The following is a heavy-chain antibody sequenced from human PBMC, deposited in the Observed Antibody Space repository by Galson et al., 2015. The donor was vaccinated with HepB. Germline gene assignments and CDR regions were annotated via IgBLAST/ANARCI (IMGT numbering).Heavy chain of an antibody. CDR2: TFYRSQWYN. Sequence: CAISGDSVSRNSATWNWIRQSPARGLEWLGRTFYRSQWYNEYAVSVESRITINPDTSKNQFSLQLNSVTPEDTAVYYCAGEVAALQHWGQGTLVTVSS. J-gene: IGHJ1*01. V-gene: IGHV6-1*01. CDR3: AGEVAALQH. D-gene: IGHD6-13*01. CDR1: GDSVSRNSAT.